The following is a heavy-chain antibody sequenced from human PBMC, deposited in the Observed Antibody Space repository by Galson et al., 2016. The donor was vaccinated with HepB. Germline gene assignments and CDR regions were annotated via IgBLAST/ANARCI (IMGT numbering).Heavy chain of an antibody. V-gene: IGHV3-9*01. Sequence: SLRLSCAASGFTFGAHAMHWVRQRPGKGLEWVSGISWNSGAIDYADSVRGRFTISRDNAKNSLDLQMSSLRAEDTALYYCAKGISGIPYYYSLDVWGLGTTFTVS. CDR2: ISWNSGAI. CDR3: AKGISGIPYYYSLDV. D-gene: IGHD6-13*01. CDR1: GFTFGAHA. J-gene: IGHJ6*02.